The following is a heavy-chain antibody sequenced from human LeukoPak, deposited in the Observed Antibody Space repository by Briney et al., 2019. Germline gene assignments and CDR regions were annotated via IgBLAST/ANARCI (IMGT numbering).Heavy chain of an antibody. CDR3: AKDPSSGWPYYFEY. J-gene: IGHJ4*02. CDR1: GFTFSSYA. Sequence: GGSLRLSCAASGFTFSSYALGWVRQAPGKGLEWVSSVSGSGSSTYYAGSVKGRFTISRDNSKDTLYLQMNGLRAEDTAIYYCAKDPSSGWPYYFEYWGQGTLVTVSS. CDR2: VSGSGSST. V-gene: IGHV3-23*01. D-gene: IGHD6-25*01.